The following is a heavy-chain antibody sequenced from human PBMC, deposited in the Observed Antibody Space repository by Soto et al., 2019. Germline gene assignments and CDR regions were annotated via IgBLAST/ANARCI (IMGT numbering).Heavy chain of an antibody. CDR3: AKDHKGSGGYDYIDPLYSSSWRDGGFDY. CDR1: GFTFSSYA. Sequence: GGSLRLSCAASGFTFSSYAMSWVRQAPGKGLEWVSAISGSGGSTYYADSVKGRFTISRDNSKNTLYLQMNSLRAEDTAVYYCAKDHKGSGGYDYIDPLYSSSWRDGGFDYWGQGTLVTVSS. D-gene: IGHD6-13*01. J-gene: IGHJ4*02. CDR2: ISGSGGST. V-gene: IGHV3-23*01.